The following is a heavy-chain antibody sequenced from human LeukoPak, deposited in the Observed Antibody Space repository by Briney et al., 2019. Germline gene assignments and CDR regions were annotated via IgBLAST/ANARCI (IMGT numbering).Heavy chain of an antibody. CDR2: ISTYNGNT. CDR3: ARASFDH. V-gene: IGHV1-18*01. J-gene: IGHJ4*02. CDR1: GYTFVTYG. Sequence: ASVKVSCKASGYTFVTYGINWVRQAPGQGPEWIGWISTYNGNTKYALKFQDRVTLTRDTSTTTAYMQLKSLTSDDSAVYYCARASFDHWGQGTLVIVSS.